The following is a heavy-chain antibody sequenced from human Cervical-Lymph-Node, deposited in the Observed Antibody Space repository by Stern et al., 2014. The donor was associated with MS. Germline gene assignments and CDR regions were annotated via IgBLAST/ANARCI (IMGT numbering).Heavy chain of an antibody. CDR1: GFTFSSYG. D-gene: IGHD3-22*01. CDR3: ARSGGDSSGYYFHFDY. CDR2: IWYDGSNK. Sequence: QMQLVQYGGGVVQPGRSLRLSCAASGFTFSSYGMHWVRQAPGKGLEWVAVIWYDGSNKYYADSVKGRFTISRDNSKNTLYLQMNSLRAEDTAVYYCARSGGDSSGYYFHFDYWGQGTLVTVSS. J-gene: IGHJ4*02. V-gene: IGHV3-33*01.